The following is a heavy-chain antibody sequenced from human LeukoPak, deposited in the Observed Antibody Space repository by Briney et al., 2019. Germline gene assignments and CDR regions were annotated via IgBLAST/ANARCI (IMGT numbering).Heavy chain of an antibody. CDR3: ARARKGAVAVRTYYFDY. CDR2: MNPNSGNT. CDR1: GYTFTSYD. D-gene: IGHD6-19*01. J-gene: IGHJ4*02. V-gene: IGHV1-8*01. Sequence: ASVKVSCKASGYTFTSYDINWVRQATGQGLEWMGWMNPNSGNTGYAQKFQGRVTMTRNTSISTAYMELSSLRSEDTAVYYCARARKGAVAVRTYYFDYWGQGTLVTVSS.